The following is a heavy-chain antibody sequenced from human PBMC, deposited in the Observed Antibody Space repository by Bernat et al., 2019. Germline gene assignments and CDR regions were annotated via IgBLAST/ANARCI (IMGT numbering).Heavy chain of an antibody. D-gene: IGHD6-13*01. J-gene: IGHJ4*02. V-gene: IGHV4-34*01. CDR1: GGSFSGYY. CDR2: INHSGST. Sequence: QVQLQQWGAGLLKPSETLSLICAVYGGSFSGYYWSWIRQPPGKGLEWIGEINHSGSTNYNPSLKSRVTISVDTSENQFSLKLSSVTAADTAVYYCALSIAAAAIEYWGQGTLVTVSS. CDR3: ALSIAAAAIEY.